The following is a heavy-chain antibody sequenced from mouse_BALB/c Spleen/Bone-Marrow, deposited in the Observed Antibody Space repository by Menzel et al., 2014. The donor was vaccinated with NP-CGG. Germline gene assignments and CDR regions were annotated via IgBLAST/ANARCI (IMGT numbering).Heavy chain of an antibody. J-gene: IGHJ2*01. V-gene: IGHV1-9*01. D-gene: IGHD2-14*01. Sequence: VQLVESGAELMKPGASVKISCKATGYTFSSYWIEWVKQRPGHGLEWIGEILPGSGSTNYNEKFKGKATFTADTSSNTAYMQLSSLTSEDSAVYYCARGGVRGKDYFGYWGQGTTLTVSS. CDR2: ILPGSGST. CDR1: GYTFSSYW. CDR3: ARGGVRGKDYFGY.